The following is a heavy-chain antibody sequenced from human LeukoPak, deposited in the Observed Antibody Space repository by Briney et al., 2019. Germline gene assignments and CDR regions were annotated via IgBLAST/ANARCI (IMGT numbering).Heavy chain of an antibody. CDR2: IYSGGST. CDR3: ARGGGSNWFDP. J-gene: IGHJ5*02. D-gene: IGHD2-15*01. V-gene: IGHV3-53*04. CDR1: GFTFSSYG. Sequence: PGGSLRLSCAASGFTFSSYGMSWARQAPGKGLEWVSVIYSGGSTYYADSVKGRFTISRHNSKNTLYLQMNSLRAEDTAVYYCARGGGSNWFDPWGQGTLVTVSS.